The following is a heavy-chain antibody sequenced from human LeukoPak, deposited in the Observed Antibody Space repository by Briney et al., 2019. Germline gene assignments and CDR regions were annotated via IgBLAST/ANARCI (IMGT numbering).Heavy chain of an antibody. V-gene: IGHV3-23*01. CDR3: AKGHPYYYGSGSFPFDY. D-gene: IGHD3-10*01. CDR2: IVGSGGST. J-gene: IGHJ4*02. CDR1: GFTFSSYA. Sequence: GASLRLSCAASGFTFSSYAMSWVRQAPGKGLEWVSAIVGSGGSTYYADSVKGRFTISRDNSKNTLCLQMSSLRAEDTAVYYCAKGHPYYYGSGSFPFDYWGQGTLVTVSS.